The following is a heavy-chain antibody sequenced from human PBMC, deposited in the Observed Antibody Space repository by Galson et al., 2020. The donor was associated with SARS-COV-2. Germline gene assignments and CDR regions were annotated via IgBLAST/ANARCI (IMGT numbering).Heavy chain of an antibody. CDR2: ISWNSGSI. V-gene: IGHV3-9*01. J-gene: IGHJ4*02. CDR3: AKDIGRFGTRGSYGLFDY. D-gene: IGHD5-18*01. Sequence: SLKISCAASGFTFDDYAMHWVRQAPGKGLEWVSGISWNSGSIGYADSVKGRFTISRDNAKNSLYLQMNSLRAEDTALYYCAKDIGRFGTRGSYGLFDYWGQGTLVTVSS. CDR1: GFTFDDYA.